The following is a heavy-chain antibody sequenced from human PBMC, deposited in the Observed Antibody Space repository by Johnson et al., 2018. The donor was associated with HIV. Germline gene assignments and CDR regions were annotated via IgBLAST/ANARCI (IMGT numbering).Heavy chain of an antibody. CDR3: AREWRQWWARAFDI. V-gene: IGHV3-23*04. CDR2: ISGSGGST. CDR1: GFTFSSYA. J-gene: IGHJ3*02. Sequence: VQVVESGGGLVQPGGSLRLSCAASGFTFSSYAMSWVRQAPGKGLEWVSAISGSGGSTYYAASVKGRFTIARDNSKNTLYLQMNSLRAEDTSVYYCAREWRQWWARAFDIWGQGTMVTVSS. D-gene: IGHD2-15*01.